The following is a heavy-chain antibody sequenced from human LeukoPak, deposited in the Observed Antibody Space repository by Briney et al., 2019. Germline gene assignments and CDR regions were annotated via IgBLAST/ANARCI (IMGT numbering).Heavy chain of an antibody. V-gene: IGHV1-18*01. J-gene: IGHJ6*02. D-gene: IGHD2-2*01. CDR1: GYTFASYG. CDR2: ISTYNGDT. Sequence: ASVKVSCKASGYTFASYGISWVRRAPGQGLEWMGWISTYNGDTNYAEKLQGRATMTTDTSTSTAYMELRSLRSDDTAVYYCARDTEIVPAVSYNYYGMDVWGHGTTVTVSS. CDR3: ARDTEIVPAVSYNYYGMDV.